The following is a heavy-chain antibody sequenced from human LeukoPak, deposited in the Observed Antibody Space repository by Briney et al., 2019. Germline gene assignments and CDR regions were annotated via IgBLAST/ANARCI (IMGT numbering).Heavy chain of an antibody. CDR3: AKSPTYYYDSSAYRHFDY. CDR1: GFTFSSYA. D-gene: IGHD3-22*01. J-gene: IGHJ4*02. Sequence: GGSLRLSCAASGFTFSSYAMHWVRQAPGRGLEWVAVISYDGSNKYYAESVKGRFTISRDNSKNTLYLQMNSLRAEDTAIYYCAKSPTYYYDSSAYRHFDYWGQGTLVTVSS. V-gene: IGHV3-30-3*02. CDR2: ISYDGSNK.